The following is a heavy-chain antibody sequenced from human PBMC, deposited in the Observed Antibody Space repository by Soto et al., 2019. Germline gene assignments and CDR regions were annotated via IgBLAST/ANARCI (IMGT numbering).Heavy chain of an antibody. V-gene: IGHV1-46*01. CDR1: GYTFTHYY. J-gene: IGHJ4*02. D-gene: IGHD6-13*01. CDR2: INPASGST. CDR3: ARDLAAGDH. Sequence: QVQLVQSGAEVKMPGASVKVSCRTSGYTFTHYYIHWVRQAPGQGLEWLGIINPASGSTNYAQDFQGRVTLTMDTSTTTVYMELSGLRAEDTGIFYCARDLAAGDHWGQGTLVTVSS.